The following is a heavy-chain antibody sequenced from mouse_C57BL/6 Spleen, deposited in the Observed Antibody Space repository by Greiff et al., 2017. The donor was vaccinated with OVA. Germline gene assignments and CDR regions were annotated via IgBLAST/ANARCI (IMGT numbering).Heavy chain of an antibody. CDR1: GYAFTNYL. J-gene: IGHJ4*01. D-gene: IGHD2-12*01. CDR3: ARFYSVYYYAMDY. Sequence: QVQLQQSGAELVRPGTSVKVSCKASGYAFTNYLIEWVKQRPGQGLEWIGVINPGSGGTNYNEKFKGKATLTADKSSSTAYMQLSSLTSEDYAVYFCARFYSVYYYAMDYWGQGTSVTVSS. V-gene: IGHV1-54*01. CDR2: INPGSGGT.